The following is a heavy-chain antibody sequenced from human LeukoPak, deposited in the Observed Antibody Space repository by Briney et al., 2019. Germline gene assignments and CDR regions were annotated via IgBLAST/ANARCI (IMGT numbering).Heavy chain of an antibody. CDR3: ARDEFVVVVAATSTAFDI. Sequence: SSVKVSCKASGYTFTSYGISWVRQAPGQGLEWMGWISAYNGNTNYAQKLQGRVTMTTDTSTSTAYTELRSLRSDDTAVYYCARDEFVVVVAATSTAFDIWGQGTMVTVSS. J-gene: IGHJ3*02. D-gene: IGHD2-15*01. CDR1: GYTFTSYG. CDR2: ISAYNGNT. V-gene: IGHV1-18*01.